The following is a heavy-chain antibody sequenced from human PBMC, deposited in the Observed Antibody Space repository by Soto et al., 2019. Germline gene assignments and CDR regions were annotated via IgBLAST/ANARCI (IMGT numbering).Heavy chain of an antibody. J-gene: IGHJ2*01. CDR2: IIPIYRAS. CDR3: ATDAQDGYNYWFFDL. Sequence: QVQLVQSEAEVKKPGSSVKVSCKASGGSFGNLAISWVRQAPGQGLEWVAGIIPIYRASNYAEHFRGRISLTLSESTATTYLQLSSLTSEDSAIFYCATDAQDGYNYWFFDLWGRGTQVTVSS. CDR1: GGSFGNLA. V-gene: IGHV1-69*01. D-gene: IGHD2-21*02.